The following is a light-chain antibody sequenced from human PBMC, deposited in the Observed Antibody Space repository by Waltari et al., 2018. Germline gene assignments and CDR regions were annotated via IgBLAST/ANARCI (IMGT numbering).Light chain of an antibody. V-gene: IGKV3-20*01. J-gene: IGKJ4*01. CDR2: AAS. Sequence: EIVLTQSPGTLSLFPGERVTLSCRATQSVSRNYLAWYQQRPGQAPRLLIYAASSRATGIPDRFGGSGSGTDFTLTISGLEPEDFAVYYCQQYGNSPLSFGGGTKVEI. CDR1: QSVSRNY. CDR3: QQYGNSPLS.